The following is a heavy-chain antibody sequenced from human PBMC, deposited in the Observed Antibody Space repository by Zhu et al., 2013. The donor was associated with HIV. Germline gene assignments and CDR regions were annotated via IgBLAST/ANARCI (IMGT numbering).Heavy chain of an antibody. Sequence: QVQLVQSGAEVKKPGSSVKVSCKASGGTFTNYAFSWVRQAPGQGLEWMGGIIPSFGTTKHAQNFQGRVTITADESTSTAYMELGSLRSEDTAVYYCARGDTYYYDSSDYYYGFHFWGQGTLVTVSS. J-gene: IGHJ4*02. CDR1: GGTFTNYA. CDR2: IIPSFGTT. CDR3: ARGDTYYYDSSDYYYGFHF. D-gene: IGHD3-22*01. V-gene: IGHV1-69*01.